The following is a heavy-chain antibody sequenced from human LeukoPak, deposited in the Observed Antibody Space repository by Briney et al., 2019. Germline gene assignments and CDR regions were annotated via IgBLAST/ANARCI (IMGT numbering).Heavy chain of an antibody. CDR2: ISYDGSNK. CDR1: GFTFSSYA. J-gene: IGHJ4*02. Sequence: PGRSLRLSCAASGFTFSSYAMHWVRQAPGKGLEWVAVISYDGSNKYYADSVKGRFTISGDNSKNTLYLQMNSLRAEDTAVYYCARARGAAADLGVLDYWGQGTLVTVSS. CDR3: ARARGAAADLGVLDY. V-gene: IGHV3-30-3*01. D-gene: IGHD6-13*01.